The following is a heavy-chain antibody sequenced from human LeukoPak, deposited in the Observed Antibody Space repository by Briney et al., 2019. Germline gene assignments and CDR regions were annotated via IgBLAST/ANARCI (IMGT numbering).Heavy chain of an antibody. CDR2: IYYSGST. CDR3: AREAGYCSGTSCYSYPDY. Sequence: PSETLSLTCTVSGGSISSGDYYWSWIRQPPGKGLEWIGYIYYSGSTYYNPSLKSRVTISVDTSKNQFSLKLSSVTAADTAVYYCAREAGYCSGTSCYSYPDYWGQGTLVTVSS. J-gene: IGHJ4*02. D-gene: IGHD2-2*01. CDR1: GGSISSGDYY. V-gene: IGHV4-30-4*08.